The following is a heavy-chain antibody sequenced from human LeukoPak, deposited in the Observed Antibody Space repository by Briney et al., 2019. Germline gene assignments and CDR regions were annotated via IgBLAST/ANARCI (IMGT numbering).Heavy chain of an antibody. D-gene: IGHD6-13*01. Sequence: GGSLRLSCAASGFTFGSYGMHWVRQAPGKGLKWVSIIWYDGSNKYYADSVKGRFTISRDNSKNMVYLQMNSLRAEDTAVYYCARGGGAAAGIDYWGQGTLVTVPS. V-gene: IGHV3-33*01. J-gene: IGHJ4*02. CDR1: GFTFGSYG. CDR2: IWYDGSNK. CDR3: ARGGGAAAGIDY.